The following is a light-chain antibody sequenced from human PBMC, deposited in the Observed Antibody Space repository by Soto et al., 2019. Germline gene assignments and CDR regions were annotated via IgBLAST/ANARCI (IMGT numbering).Light chain of an antibody. CDR3: QRYNYWPLT. V-gene: IGKV3-15*01. J-gene: IGKJ4*01. CDR1: EGIGYT. Sequence: IGMSQSPATLSVSKGEGATLSCRASEGIGYTLAWYQHKPGQTPRLLIYDTSTRATGVPARFSGSRSGTEFTLTVISLQSEDFAVYYCQRYNYWPLTFGGGTKVDIK. CDR2: DTS.